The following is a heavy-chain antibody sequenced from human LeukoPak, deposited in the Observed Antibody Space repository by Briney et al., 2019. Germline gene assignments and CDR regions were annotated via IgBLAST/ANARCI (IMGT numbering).Heavy chain of an antibody. Sequence: GGSLRLSCAASGFTFSSYAMHWVRQAPGKGLEWVAVISYDGSNKYYADSVKGRFTISRDNSKNTLYLQMNSLRAEDTAVYYCASLLGVTTDLDYWGQGTLVTVSS. V-gene: IGHV3-30-3*01. CDR3: ASLLGVTTDLDY. J-gene: IGHJ4*02. D-gene: IGHD4-17*01. CDR1: GFTFSSYA. CDR2: ISYDGSNK.